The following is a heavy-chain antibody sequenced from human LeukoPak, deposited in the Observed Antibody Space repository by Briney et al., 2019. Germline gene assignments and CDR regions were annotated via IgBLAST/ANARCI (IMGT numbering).Heavy chain of an antibody. CDR3: ARPLVMTGRFDP. V-gene: IGHV4-39*01. CDR2: IYYSGST. CDR1: GGSISSSSYY. Sequence: SSETLSLTCTVSGGSISSSSYYWGWIRQPPGKGLEWIGSIYYSGSTYYNPSLKSRVTISVDTSKNQFSLKLSSVTATDTAVYYCARPLVMTGRFDPWGQGTLVTVSS. D-gene: IGHD2-21*02. J-gene: IGHJ5*02.